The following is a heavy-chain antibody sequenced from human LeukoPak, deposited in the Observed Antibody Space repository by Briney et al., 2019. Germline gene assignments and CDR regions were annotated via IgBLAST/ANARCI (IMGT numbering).Heavy chain of an antibody. CDR1: GYTFTGYY. V-gene: IGHV1-2*02. J-gene: IGHJ3*02. CDR3: ARDRLAFDI. Sequence: ASVKVSCKASGYTFTGYYIHWVRQAPGQGLEWMGWINPNSGGTNYAQKFQSRVTMTRDTSISTAYMELRRLRSDDTAVYYCARDRLAFDIWGQGTMVTVSS. CDR2: INPNSGGT.